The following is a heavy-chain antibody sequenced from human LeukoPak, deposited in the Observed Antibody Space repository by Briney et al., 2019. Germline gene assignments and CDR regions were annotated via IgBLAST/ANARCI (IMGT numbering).Heavy chain of an antibody. CDR3: ASKAVAGQYSYYYYYMDV. CDR1: GGSISSYY. J-gene: IGHJ6*03. V-gene: IGHV4-59*12. Sequence: PSETLSLTCTVSGGSISSYYWSWIRQPPGKGLEWIGYIYYSGSTNYNPSLKSRVTISVDTSKNQFSLKLSSVTAADTAVYYCASKAVAGQYSYYYYYMDVWGKGTTVTVSS. D-gene: IGHD6-19*01. CDR2: IYYSGST.